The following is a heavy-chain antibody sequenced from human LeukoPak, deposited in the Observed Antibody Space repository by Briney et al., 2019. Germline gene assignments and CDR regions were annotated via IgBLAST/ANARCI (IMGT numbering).Heavy chain of an antibody. CDR2: IYYSGST. CDR1: GGSISSYY. D-gene: IGHD6-13*01. J-gene: IGHJ6*03. Sequence: PSETLSLTCTVSGGSISSYYWSWIRQPPGKGLEWIGYIYYSGSTNYNTSLKSRGTISVDTSKNQFSLKLSYVTAADTAVYYCARGIAAAGSDYYYYYMDVWGKGTTVTVSS. CDR3: ARGIAAAGSDYYYYYMDV. V-gene: IGHV4-59*01.